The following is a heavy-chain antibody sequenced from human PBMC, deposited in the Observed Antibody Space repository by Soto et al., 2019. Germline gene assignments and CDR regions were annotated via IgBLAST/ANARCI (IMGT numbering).Heavy chain of an antibody. V-gene: IGHV1-18*01. CDR1: GYTFTSYG. Sequence: QVQLVQSGAEVKRPGASVKVSCKASGYTFTSYGISWVRKAPGQGLEWMGLISAYNGNTIYAQKLQGRITMTTDTATITAYMELRSLRSDDTAVYYCARGEDVFLFDYWGQGTLVSVS. D-gene: IGHD1-26*01. CDR2: ISAYNGNT. J-gene: IGHJ4*02. CDR3: ARGEDVFLFDY.